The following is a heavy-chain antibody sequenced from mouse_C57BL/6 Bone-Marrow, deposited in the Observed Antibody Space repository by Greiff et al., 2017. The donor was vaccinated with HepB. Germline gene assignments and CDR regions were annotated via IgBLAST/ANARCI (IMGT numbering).Heavy chain of an antibody. D-gene: IGHD2-14*01. Sequence: VQLQQPGAELVRPGTSVKLSCKASGYTFTSYWMHWVKQRPGQGLEWIGVIDPSDSYTNYNQKFKGKATLTVDTSSSTAYMQLSSLTSEDSAVYYCARGEVLFAYWGQGTLVTVSA. J-gene: IGHJ3*01. CDR3: ARGEVLFAY. CDR2: IDPSDSYT. V-gene: IGHV1-59*01. CDR1: GYTFTSYW.